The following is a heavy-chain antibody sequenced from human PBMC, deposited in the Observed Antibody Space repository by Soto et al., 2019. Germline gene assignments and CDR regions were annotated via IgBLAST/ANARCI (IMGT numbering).Heavy chain of an antibody. CDR3: ARSPSTSSIGTFDI. J-gene: IGHJ3*02. CDR1: GGSISSFY. Sequence: GTLSLTCTVSGGSISSFYWNWIRLSAGKGLEWIGRIYLSGTTTYNPSLQSRVTMSVDTSKNQFSLKLSSLTAADTAVYYCARSPSTSSIGTFDIWGQGTKVTVSS. V-gene: IGHV4-4*07. CDR2: IYLSGTT. D-gene: IGHD6-6*01.